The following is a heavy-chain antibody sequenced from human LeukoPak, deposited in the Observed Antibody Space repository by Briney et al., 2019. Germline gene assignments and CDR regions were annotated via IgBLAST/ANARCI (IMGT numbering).Heavy chain of an antibody. CDR2: IYNSGRT. CDR3: ARRRYYDGSGYLE. D-gene: IGHD3-22*01. CDR1: GDSFSRSDSY. Sequence: PSETLSLTCSVSGDSFSRSDSYWDWLRQPPGMGREWMGTIYNSGRTYYSPSHKSRVTMSVDPSNNQFSLNLRSVTAADTAVYYCARRRYYDGSGYLEWGQGTLLSVSS. V-gene: IGHV4-39*01. J-gene: IGHJ1*01.